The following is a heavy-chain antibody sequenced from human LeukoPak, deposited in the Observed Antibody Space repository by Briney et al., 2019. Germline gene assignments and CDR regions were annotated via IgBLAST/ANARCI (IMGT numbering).Heavy chain of an antibody. CDR3: AKDRSTTWSFDY. D-gene: IGHD6-13*01. V-gene: IGHV3-30*18. CDR2: ISDDGSRK. Sequence: GGSLRLSCAASGFTFSFPGMYWVRQAPGKGLEWVAFISDDGSRKYYADSVKGRFTISRDNSKNTLFLQMNSLRTGDTAVYYCAKDRSTTWSFDYWGQGTLVTVSS. CDR1: GFTFSFPG. J-gene: IGHJ4*02.